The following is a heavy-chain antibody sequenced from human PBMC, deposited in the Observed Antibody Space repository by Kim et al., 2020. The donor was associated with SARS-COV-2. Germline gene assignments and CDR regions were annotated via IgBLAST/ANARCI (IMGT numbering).Heavy chain of an antibody. CDR2: T. Sequence: TYYADSVKGRFTISRDNSKNTLYLQMNSLSAEDTAVYYCAYFGWSLEGAWCQGTMVTVSS. J-gene: IGHJ3*01. D-gene: IGHD3-9*01. CDR3: AYFGWSLEGA. V-gene: IGHV3-66*01.